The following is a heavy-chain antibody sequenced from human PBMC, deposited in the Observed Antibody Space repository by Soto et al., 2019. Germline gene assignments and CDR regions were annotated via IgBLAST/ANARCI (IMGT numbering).Heavy chain of an antibody. J-gene: IGHJ3*02. V-gene: IGHV1-69*04. CDR3: ARDLGWYYAFDI. D-gene: IGHD6-19*01. Sequence: ASVKVSCKASGGTFSSYTISWVRQAPGQGLEWMGRIIPILGIANYAQKFQGRVTITADKSTSTAYMELRSLRSDDTAVYYCARDLGWYYAFDIWGQGTMVTVSS. CDR1: GGTFSSYT. CDR2: IIPILGIA.